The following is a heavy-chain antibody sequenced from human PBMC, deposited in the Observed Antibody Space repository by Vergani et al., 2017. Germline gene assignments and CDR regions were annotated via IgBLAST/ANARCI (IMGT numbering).Heavy chain of an antibody. CDR2: IYTSGST. V-gene: IGHV4-61*02. CDR3: AAGLKHP. J-gene: IGHJ5*02. CDR1: GGSISSGSYY. Sequence: QVQLQESGPGLVKPSQTLSLTCTVSGGSISSGSYYWSWIRQPAGKGLEWIGRIYTSGSTNYNPSLKSRVTISVDTSKNQFSLKLSSVTAADTAVYYCAAGLKHPWGQGTLVTGSS.